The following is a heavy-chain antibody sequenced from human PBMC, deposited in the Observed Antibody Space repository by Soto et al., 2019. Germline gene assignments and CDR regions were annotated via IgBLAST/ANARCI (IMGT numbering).Heavy chain of an antibody. D-gene: IGHD1-26*01. CDR3: AKNSDYSGFDY. J-gene: IGHJ4*02. CDR2: MPYDGSNK. V-gene: IGHV3-30*18. Sequence: PGGSLILSCAASGFTLSRYYMHWVRQAPGKGLQWVAVMPYDGSNKYYADSVKGRFTISRDNSKNTLYLQMNSLSPEDTAVYYCAKNSDYSGFDYWGQGTLVTVSS. CDR1: GFTLSRYY.